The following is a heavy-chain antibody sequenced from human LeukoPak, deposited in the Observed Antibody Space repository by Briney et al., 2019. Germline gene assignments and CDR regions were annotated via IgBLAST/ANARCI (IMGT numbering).Heavy chain of an antibody. Sequence: SVKVSCTVSGYTLTELSMHWVRQAPGKGLEWMGGFDPEDGETIYAQKFQGRVTMTEDTSTDTAYMELSSLRSEDTAVYYCATWITFGGIFDYWGQGTLVTVSS. CDR1: GYTLTELS. V-gene: IGHV1-24*01. J-gene: IGHJ4*02. D-gene: IGHD3-16*01. CDR3: ATWITFGGIFDY. CDR2: FDPEDGET.